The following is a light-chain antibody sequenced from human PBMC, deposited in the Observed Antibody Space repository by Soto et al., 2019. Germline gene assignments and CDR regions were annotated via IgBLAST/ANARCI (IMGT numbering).Light chain of an antibody. J-gene: IGLJ1*01. Sequence: QSVLTQPASMSGSPGQSITISCSGTSSDVGNYKYVSWYQQHPGKAPKLMIYEVSNRPSGVSNRFSGSKSGNTAPLTISGLQAEDETDYYCFSYTSSGTYVFGTGTKVTVL. V-gene: IGLV2-14*01. CDR2: EVS. CDR3: FSYTSSGTYV. CDR1: SSDVGNYKY.